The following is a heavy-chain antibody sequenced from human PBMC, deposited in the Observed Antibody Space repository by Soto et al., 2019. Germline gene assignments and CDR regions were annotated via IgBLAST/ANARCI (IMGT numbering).Heavy chain of an antibody. CDR2: ISAYNGNT. D-gene: IGHD3-3*01. J-gene: IGHJ6*02. Sequence: ASVKVSCKASGYTFTSYGISWVRQAPGQGLEWMGWISAYNGNTNYAQKLQGRVTMTTDTSTSTAYMELRRLRSDDTAVYYCARDRGGILEWLLYDYYYGMDVWGQGTTVTVSS. CDR3: ARDRGGILEWLLYDYYYGMDV. CDR1: GYTFTSYG. V-gene: IGHV1-18*04.